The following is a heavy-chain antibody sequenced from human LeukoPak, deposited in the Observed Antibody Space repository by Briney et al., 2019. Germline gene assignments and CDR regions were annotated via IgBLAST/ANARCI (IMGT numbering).Heavy chain of an antibody. CDR1: GFSFSNYG. D-gene: IGHD3-3*01. J-gene: IGHJ6*02. CDR2: IWYDGSNK. CDR3: ARGRITIFGVVIYYYYGMDV. V-gene: IGHV3-33*01. Sequence: GRSLRLSCAASGFSFSNYGMHWVRQVPGKGLEWVAVIWYDGSNKYYADSVKGRFTISRDNSKNTLYLQMNSLRAEDTAVHYCARGRITIFGVVIYYYYGMDVWGQGTTVTVSS.